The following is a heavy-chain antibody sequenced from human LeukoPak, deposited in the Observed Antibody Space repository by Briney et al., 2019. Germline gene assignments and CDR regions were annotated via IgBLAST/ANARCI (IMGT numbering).Heavy chain of an antibody. Sequence: GGSLRLSCAASGFTFSSYSMNWVRQAPGKGLEWVSSISSSSSYIYYADSVKGRFTISRDNAKNSLYLQMNSLRAEDTAVYYCASYGSSAFDIRGQGTMVTVSS. CDR2: ISSSSSYI. J-gene: IGHJ3*02. CDR3: ASYGSSAFDI. CDR1: GFTFSSYS. D-gene: IGHD3-10*01. V-gene: IGHV3-21*01.